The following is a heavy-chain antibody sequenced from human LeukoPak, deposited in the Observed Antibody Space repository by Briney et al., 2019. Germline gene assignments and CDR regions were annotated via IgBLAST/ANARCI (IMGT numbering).Heavy chain of an antibody. CDR1: RFTFSSYA. CDR2: IWYDRSNK. J-gene: IGHJ4*02. D-gene: IGHD5-18*01. CDR3: ARGKRGFIYGSDF. V-gene: IGHV3-33*01. Sequence: GGSLRLSCAGSRFTFSSYAMHWVRQAPGKGLEWVALIWYDRSNKYYADSVKGRFSISRDNSKNTLSLQMNSLRVEDTALYYCARGKRGFIYGSDFWGQGTLVTVSS.